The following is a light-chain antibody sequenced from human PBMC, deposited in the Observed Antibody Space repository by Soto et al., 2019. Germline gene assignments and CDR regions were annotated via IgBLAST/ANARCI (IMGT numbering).Light chain of an antibody. Sequence: DIQMTQSHSTLSASGGDRVSITCRASQRIERYLAWYQQKPGKAPNLLIYDDSSLERGVPSRFIGRGSGTEFTLTIRSLQPDDFATYYCQQFKSSTWTFCQGIKVEIK. J-gene: IGKJ1*01. CDR2: DDS. V-gene: IGKV1-5*01. CDR1: QRIERY. CDR3: QQFKSSTWT.